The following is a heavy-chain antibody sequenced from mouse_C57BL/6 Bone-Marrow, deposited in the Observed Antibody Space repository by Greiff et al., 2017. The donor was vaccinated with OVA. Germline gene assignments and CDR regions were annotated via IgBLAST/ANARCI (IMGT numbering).Heavy chain of an antibody. J-gene: IGHJ3*01. CDR1: GFTFSSYA. V-gene: IGHV5-4*03. D-gene: IGHD1-1*01. CDR3: ARWRFTTVVEGFAY. Sequence: EVMLVESGGGLVKPGGSLKLSCAASGFTFSSYAMSWVRQTPEKRLEWVATISDGGSYTYYPDNVKGRFTISRDNAKNNLYLQMSHLKSEDTAMYYCARWRFTTVVEGFAYWGQGTLVTVSA. CDR2: ISDGGSYT.